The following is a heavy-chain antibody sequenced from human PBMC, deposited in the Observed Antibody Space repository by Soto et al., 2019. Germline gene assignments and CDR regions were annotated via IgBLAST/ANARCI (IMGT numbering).Heavy chain of an antibody. CDR3: AKDHVAVAGMGDYYYYYGMDV. J-gene: IGHJ6*02. CDR1: GFTFSSYG. V-gene: IGHV3-30*18. D-gene: IGHD6-19*01. CDR2: ISYDGSNK. Sequence: GGSLRLSCAASGFTFSSYGMHWVRQAPGKGLEWVAVISYDGSNKYYADSVKGRFTISRDNSKNTLYLQMNSLRAEGTAVYYCAKDHVAVAGMGDYYYYYGMDVWGQGTTVTVSS.